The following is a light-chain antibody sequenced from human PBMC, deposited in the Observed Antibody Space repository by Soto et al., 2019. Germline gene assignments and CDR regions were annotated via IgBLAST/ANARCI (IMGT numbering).Light chain of an antibody. Sequence: EIVLTQSPGTLSLSPGERVTLSCRASQSVSSNFLAWYQQKPGQAPRLLISGASNRAAGIPDRFSGSGSGTDFTLTISRREPEDCAVYYCHQYSSSRRTFGQGTKVEIK. CDR3: HQYSSSRRT. CDR2: GAS. J-gene: IGKJ1*01. V-gene: IGKV3-20*01. CDR1: QSVSSNF.